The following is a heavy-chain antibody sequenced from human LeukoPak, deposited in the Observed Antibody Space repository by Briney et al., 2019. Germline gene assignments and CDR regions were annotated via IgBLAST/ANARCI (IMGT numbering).Heavy chain of an antibody. CDR3: ARDAYYDSSGYFNDTFDI. V-gene: IGHV4-59*01. CDR2: ISDSGDT. J-gene: IGHJ3*02. Sequence: PSETLSLTCTVSDASISSSYWSWIRQPPGKGLEWIGHISDSGDTDYNPSLKSRITISVDTPKKQFSLRLRSVTAADTALYYCARDAYYDSSGYFNDTFDIWGQGTMVTVSS. CDR1: DASISSSY. D-gene: IGHD3-22*01.